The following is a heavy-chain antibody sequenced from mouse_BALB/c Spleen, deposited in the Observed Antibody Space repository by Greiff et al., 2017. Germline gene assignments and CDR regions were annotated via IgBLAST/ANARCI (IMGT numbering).Heavy chain of an antibody. CDR1: GYSITSDYA. D-gene: IGHD2-4*01. V-gene: IGHV3-2*02. J-gene: IGHJ1*01. Sequence: DVKLQESGPGLVKPSQSLSLTCTVTGYSITSDYAWNWIRQFPGNKLEWMGYISYSGSTSYNPSLKSRISITRDTSKNQFFLQLNSVTTEDTATYYCARRGDYVWYFDVWGAGTTVTVSS. CDR2: ISYSGST. CDR3: ARRGDYVWYFDV.